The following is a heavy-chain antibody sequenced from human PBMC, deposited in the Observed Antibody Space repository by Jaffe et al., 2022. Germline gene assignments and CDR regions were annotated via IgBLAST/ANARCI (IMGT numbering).Heavy chain of an antibody. J-gene: IGHJ2*01. Sequence: QVTLRESGPALVKPTQTLTLTCTFSGFSLSTSGMCVSWIRQPPGKALEWLALIDWDDDKYYSTSLKTRLTISKDTSKNQVVLTMTNMDPVDTATYYCARSRRYFDWPDWYFDLWGRGTLVTVSS. D-gene: IGHD3-9*01. CDR1: GFSLSTSGMC. CDR2: IDWDDDK. CDR3: ARSRRYFDWPDWYFDL. V-gene: IGHV2-70*01.